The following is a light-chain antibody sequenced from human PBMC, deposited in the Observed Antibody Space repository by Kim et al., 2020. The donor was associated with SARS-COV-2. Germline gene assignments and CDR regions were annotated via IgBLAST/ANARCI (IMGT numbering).Light chain of an antibody. V-gene: IGKV3-20*01. Sequence: SPGEGAPLSCSASQSVSSSYLGWYQQKPGQAPRLLIYGASSRATGIPDKFSGSGSGTDFTLTISRLEPGDFAVYYCQQYGSSPPYTFGQGTKLEI. CDR1: QSVSSSY. J-gene: IGKJ2*01. CDR3: QQYGSSPPYT. CDR2: GAS.